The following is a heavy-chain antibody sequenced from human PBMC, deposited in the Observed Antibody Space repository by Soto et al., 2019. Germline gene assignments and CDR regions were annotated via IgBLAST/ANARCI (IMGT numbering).Heavy chain of an antibody. Sequence: QVQLQQWGAGLLKPSETLSLICAVYGGSFSGYYWSWIRQPPGKGLEWIGEINHSGSTNYNPSLKSRVTIAVDTSKNQFSLKLSSVTAADTAVYYCARGPTYYDFWSGYSHYYYGMDVWGQGTTVTVSS. D-gene: IGHD3-3*01. CDR2: INHSGST. CDR1: GGSFSGYY. J-gene: IGHJ6*02. CDR3: ARGPTYYDFWSGYSHYYYGMDV. V-gene: IGHV4-34*01.